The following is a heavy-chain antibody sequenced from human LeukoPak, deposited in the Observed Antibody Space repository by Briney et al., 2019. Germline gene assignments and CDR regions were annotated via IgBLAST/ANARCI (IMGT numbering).Heavy chain of an antibody. CDR3: AREMGTTVTYDAFDI. Sequence: PSETLSLTCTVSGYSISSGYYWGWIRQPPGKGLEWIGSIYHSGSTYYNPSLKSRVTISVDTSKNQFSLKLSSVTAADTAVYYCAREMGTTVTYDAFDIWGQGTMVTVSS. V-gene: IGHV4-38-2*02. CDR2: IYHSGST. J-gene: IGHJ3*02. CDR1: GYSISSGYY. D-gene: IGHD4-17*01.